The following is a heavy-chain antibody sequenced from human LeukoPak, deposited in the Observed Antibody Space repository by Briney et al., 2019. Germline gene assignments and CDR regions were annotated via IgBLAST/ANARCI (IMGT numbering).Heavy chain of an antibody. J-gene: IGHJ4*02. V-gene: IGHV1-46*01. CDR3: AKHPVWGSEELRPVDY. CDR2: INPSGGST. D-gene: IGHD7-27*01. Sequence: ASVKVSCKASGYTFTSYYMHWVRQAPGQGLEWMGIINPSGGSTSYAQKFQGRVTMTRDTSTSTVYMELSSLRSEDTAVYYCAKHPVWGSEELRPVDYWGQGTLVTVSS. CDR1: GYTFTSYY.